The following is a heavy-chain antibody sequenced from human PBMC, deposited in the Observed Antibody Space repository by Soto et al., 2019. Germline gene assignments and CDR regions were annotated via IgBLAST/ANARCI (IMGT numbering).Heavy chain of an antibody. D-gene: IGHD1-20*01. Sequence: SETQSLIFAFDGGWFRQECWSLIRQPPGKGLEWIGEINHSGSTNYNPSLKSRVTISVDTSKNQFSLKLSSVTAADTAVYYCASKRRITRPYYYYMDVWGKGTTVTVSS. CDR3: ASKRRITRPYYYYMDV. J-gene: IGHJ6*03. V-gene: IGHV4-34*01. CDR2: INHSGST. CDR1: GGWFRQEC.